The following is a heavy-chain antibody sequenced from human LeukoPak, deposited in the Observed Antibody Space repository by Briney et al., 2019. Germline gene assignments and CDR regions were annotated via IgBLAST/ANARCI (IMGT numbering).Heavy chain of an antibody. CDR2: IYYSGST. D-gene: IGHD5-12*01. J-gene: IGHJ4*02. V-gene: IGHV4-39*07. CDR3: ARGGYSGYFTPYYFDY. Sequence: PSETLSLTCTVSGGFISSSGYYWGWIRQPPGKGLEWIGSIYYSGSTYYNPSLKSRVTISVDTSKNQFSLKLSSVTAADTAVYYCARGGYSGYFTPYYFDYWGQGTLVTVSS. CDR1: GGFISSSGYY.